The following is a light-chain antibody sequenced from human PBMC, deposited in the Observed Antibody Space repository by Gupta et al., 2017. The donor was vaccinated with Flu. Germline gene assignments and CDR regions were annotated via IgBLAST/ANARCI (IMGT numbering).Light chain of an antibody. J-gene: IGKJ1*01. Sequence: VALGHPASISCRSSQCRVYSDGNTVLDWVQQRPVQSPRRLIYLASLRDSGVPDRFSGSGSGTDFTLKISRVEAEDVGVYFCMQGEHCPWAFGQWTKVEIK. CDR3: MQGEHCPWA. CDR2: LAS. CDR1: QCRVYSDGNTV. V-gene: IGKV2-30*01.